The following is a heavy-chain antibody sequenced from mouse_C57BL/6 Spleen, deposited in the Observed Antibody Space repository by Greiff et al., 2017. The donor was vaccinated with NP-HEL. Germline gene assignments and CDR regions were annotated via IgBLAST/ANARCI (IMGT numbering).Heavy chain of an antibody. D-gene: IGHD4-1*01. CDR1: GFTFSDYG. V-gene: IGHV5-17*01. Sequence: EVHLVESGGGLVKPGGSLKLSCAASGFTFSDYGMHWVRQAPEKGLEWVAYISSGSSTIYYADTVKGRFTISRDNAKNTLFLQMTSLRSEDTAMYYCAREVTRTDYYAMGYWGQGTSVTVSS. CDR3: AREVTRTDYYAMGY. J-gene: IGHJ4*01. CDR2: ISSGSSTI.